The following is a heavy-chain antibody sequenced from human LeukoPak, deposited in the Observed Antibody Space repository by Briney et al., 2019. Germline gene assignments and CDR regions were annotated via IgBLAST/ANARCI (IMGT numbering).Heavy chain of an antibody. CDR3: VRQDMEVPAATPDY. CDR2: IYTSGST. Sequence: SETLSLTCTVSGGSISSGSYYWSWIRQPAGKGLEWIGRIYTSGSTNYNPSLKSRVTISVDTSKNQFSLKLSSVTAADTAVYYCVRQDMEVPAATPDYWGQGTLVTVSS. D-gene: IGHD2-2*01. J-gene: IGHJ4*02. V-gene: IGHV4-61*02. CDR1: GGSISSGSYY.